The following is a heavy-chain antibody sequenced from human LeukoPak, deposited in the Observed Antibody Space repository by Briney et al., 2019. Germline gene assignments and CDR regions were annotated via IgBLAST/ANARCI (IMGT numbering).Heavy chain of an antibody. J-gene: IGHJ4*02. V-gene: IGHV3-21*04. D-gene: IGHD5-18*01. CDR2: ISSSSNYI. Sequence: GGSLRLSCAASGFTFSSYAMNWVRQAPGKGLEWLSSISSSSNYIYYADSVKGRFTISRDNAENSLYLQVNSLRAEDTAVYYCAKDNSGYSYGPIGYWGQGTLVTVSS. CDR3: AKDNSGYSYGPIGY. CDR1: GFTFSSYA.